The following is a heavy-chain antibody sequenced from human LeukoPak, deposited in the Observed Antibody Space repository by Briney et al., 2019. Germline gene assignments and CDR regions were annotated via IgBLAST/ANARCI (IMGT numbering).Heavy chain of an antibody. V-gene: IGHV4-34*01. Sequence: SETLSLTCAVYGGSFSGYDWSWIRQPPGKGLEWIGEINHSGSTNYNPSLKSRVTISVDTSKNQFSLKLSSVTAADTAVYYCARGGRHTWSFRYWGQGTLVTVSS. J-gene: IGHJ4*02. CDR2: INHSGST. CDR3: ARGGRHTWSFRY. CDR1: GGSFSGYD. D-gene: IGHD2-21*01.